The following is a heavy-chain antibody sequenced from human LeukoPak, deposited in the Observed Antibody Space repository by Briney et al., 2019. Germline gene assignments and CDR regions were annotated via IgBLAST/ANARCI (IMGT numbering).Heavy chain of an antibody. V-gene: IGHV5-51*01. CDR1: GYSFTSYW. CDR2: IYPGDSDT. J-gene: IGHJ3*02. CDR3: ASAYCGGDCYLNDAFDI. D-gene: IGHD2-21*02. Sequence: GESLKISCKGSGYSFTSYWIGWVRQMPGKGLEWMGIIYPGDSDTRYRPSFQGQVTISADKSISTAYLQWSSLKASDTAMYYCASAYCGGDCYLNDAFDIWGQGTMVTVSS.